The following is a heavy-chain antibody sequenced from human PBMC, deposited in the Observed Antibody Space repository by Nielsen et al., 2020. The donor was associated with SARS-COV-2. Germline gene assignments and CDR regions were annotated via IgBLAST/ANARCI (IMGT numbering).Heavy chain of an antibody. D-gene: IGHD6-6*01. V-gene: IGHV3-23*01. CDR3: ASAPRSSVPPPWDY. J-gene: IGHJ4*02. CDR2: ISASGGST. CDR1: GFTFSSYA. Sequence: GGSLRLSCAASGFTFSSYAMSWVRQAPGKGLEWVSAISASGGSTDYADSVKGRFAISRDNSGNTLYLHMNSLRAEDTAVYYCASAPRSSVPPPWDYWGQGILVTVSS.